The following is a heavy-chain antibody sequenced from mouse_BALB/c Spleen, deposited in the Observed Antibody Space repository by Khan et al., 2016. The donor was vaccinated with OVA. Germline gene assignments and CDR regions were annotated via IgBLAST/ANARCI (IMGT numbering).Heavy chain of an antibody. Sequence: EVQLVETGPGLVKPSQSLSLTCTVTGYSIISDYVWNWIRQFPGNKLEWMGYISSSGSTNYNQAFKSRISITRDTSKNQFFLQLNSVTTEDTATYYCARDGSRYTYAMDYWGQGTSVTVSS. V-gene: IGHV3-2*02. CDR2: ISSSGST. CDR1: GYSIISDYV. J-gene: IGHJ4*01. CDR3: ARDGSRYTYAMDY. D-gene: IGHD2-3*01.